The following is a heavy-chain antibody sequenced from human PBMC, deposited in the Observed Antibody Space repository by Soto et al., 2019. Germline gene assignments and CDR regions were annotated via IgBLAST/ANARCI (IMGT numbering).Heavy chain of an antibody. J-gene: IGHJ1*01. Sequence: SGPTLVNPTQTLTLTCTFSGFSLSARGEGVGWLRQPPGKALEWLALSYWNGDRRYSPSLKSRLTLTKGISEDQVVLTMTDMDPVDTATYYCAHRTYYFASGHVFQHWGPGTLVTVSS. CDR1: GFSLSARGEG. CDR2: SYWNGDR. CDR3: AHRTYYFASGHVFQH. D-gene: IGHD3-10*01. V-gene: IGHV2-5*01.